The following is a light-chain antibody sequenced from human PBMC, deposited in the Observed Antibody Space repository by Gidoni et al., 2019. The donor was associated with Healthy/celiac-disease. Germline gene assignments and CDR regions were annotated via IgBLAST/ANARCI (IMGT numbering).Light chain of an antibody. V-gene: IGKV1-39*01. CDR2: AAS. CDR1: QSISSY. Sequence: DIQMTQSPSSLSASVGDRVTITCRASQSISSYLNWYQQKPGKAPKLLIYAASSLQSGVPSRFSGSGSGTDFTLPISSLQPADFATYYCQQRYSTPLTFGQGTKVEIK. J-gene: IGKJ1*01. CDR3: QQRYSTPLT.